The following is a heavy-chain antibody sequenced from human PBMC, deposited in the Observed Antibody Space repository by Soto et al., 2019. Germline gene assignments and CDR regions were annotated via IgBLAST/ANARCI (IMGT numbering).Heavy chain of an antibody. Sequence: QVQLVESGGGVVQPGRSLRLSCAASGFTFSSYGMHWVRQAPGKGLEWVAVISYDGSNKYYADSVKGRFTISRDNSKNTLYLQMNSLRAEDTAVYYCAKDGGRIMITFGGVIVSYYFDYWGQGTLVTVSS. J-gene: IGHJ4*02. CDR1: GFTFSSYG. CDR2: ISYDGSNK. CDR3: AKDGGRIMITFGGVIVSYYFDY. D-gene: IGHD3-16*02. V-gene: IGHV3-30*18.